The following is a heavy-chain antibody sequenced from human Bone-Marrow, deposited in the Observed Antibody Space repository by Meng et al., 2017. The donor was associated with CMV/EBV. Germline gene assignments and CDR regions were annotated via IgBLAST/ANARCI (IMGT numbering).Heavy chain of an antibody. J-gene: IGHJ4*02. D-gene: IGHD3-22*01. Sequence: SETLSLTCNVSGASLGSYYWSWIRQSPGKGLEWIGYVYYSGSTDYNPSLKSRLTISVDTSKNQFSLQLSSVTAADTAVYYCARASYDSSGYYYYFDQWGQRTLVTVSS. CDR2: VYYSGST. V-gene: IGHV4-59*01. CDR3: ARASYDSSGYYYYFDQ. CDR1: GASLGSYY.